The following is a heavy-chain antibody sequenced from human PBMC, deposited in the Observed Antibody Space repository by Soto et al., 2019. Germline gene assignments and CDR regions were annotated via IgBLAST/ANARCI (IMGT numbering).Heavy chain of an antibody. J-gene: IGHJ6*03. CDR2: INSDGSST. CDR1: GFTFSSYW. Sequence: GGSLRLSCAASGFTFSSYWMHWVRQAPGKGLVWVSRINSDGSSTSYADSVKGRFTISRDKAKNTPYLQMNSLRAEDTALYYCARGSNYPYYYYYYYMDVWGKGTTVTVSS. CDR3: ARGSNYPYYYYYYYMDV. D-gene: IGHD4-4*01. V-gene: IGHV3-74*01.